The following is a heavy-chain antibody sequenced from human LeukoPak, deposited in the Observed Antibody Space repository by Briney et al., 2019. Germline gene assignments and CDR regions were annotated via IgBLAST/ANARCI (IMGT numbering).Heavy chain of an antibody. CDR1: GGTFSSYA. V-gene: IGHV1-69*04. CDR2: IIPIFGIA. D-gene: IGHD6-13*01. J-gene: IGHJ5*02. CDR3: AIGYSSSWYGGSWFDP. Sequence: ASVKVSCKASGGTFSSYAISWVRQAPGQGLEWMGRIIPIFGIANYAQKFQGRVTITADKSTSTAYMELSSLRSEDTAAYYCAIGYSSSWYGGSWFDPWGQGTLVTVSS.